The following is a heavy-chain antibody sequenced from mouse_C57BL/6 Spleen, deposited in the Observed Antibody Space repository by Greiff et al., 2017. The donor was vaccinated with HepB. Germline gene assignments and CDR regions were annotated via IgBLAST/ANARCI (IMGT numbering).Heavy chain of an antibody. CDR2: IYPGDGDT. D-gene: IGHD1-1*01. CDR1: GYAFSSSW. Sequence: QVHLQQSGPELVKPGASVKISCKASGYAFSSSWMNWVKQRPGKGLEWIGRIYPGDGDTNYNGKFKGKATLTADKSSSTAYMQLSSLTSEDSAVYFCARGDYYYGSSLVAWFAYWGQGTLVTVSA. CDR3: ARGDYYYGSSLVAWFAY. V-gene: IGHV1-82*01. J-gene: IGHJ3*01.